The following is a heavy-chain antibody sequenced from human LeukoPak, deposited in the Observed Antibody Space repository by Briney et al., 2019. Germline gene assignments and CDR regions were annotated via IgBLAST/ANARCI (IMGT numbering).Heavy chain of an antibody. J-gene: IGHJ4*02. CDR1: GGTFSSYA. CDR3: ARGQWLTHFDY. D-gene: IGHD6-19*01. Sequence: SVKVSCKASGGTFSSYAISWVRQAPGQGLEWMGRIIPILGIANYAQKFQGRVTITADKSTSTAYMELSSLRSGDTAVYYCARGQWLTHFDYWGQGTLVTVSS. V-gene: IGHV1-69*04. CDR2: IIPILGIA.